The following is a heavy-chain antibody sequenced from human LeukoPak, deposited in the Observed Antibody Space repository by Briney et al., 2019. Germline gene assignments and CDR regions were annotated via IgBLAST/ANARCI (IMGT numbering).Heavy chain of an antibody. CDR1: GFTFSSYA. Sequence: GGSLRLSCAASGFTFSSYAMSWVRQAPGKGLEWVSAISGSGGSTYYADSVKGRFTISRDNSKNTLYLQMNSLRAEDTAVYCCANRPDLLYGADYWGQGTLVTVSS. V-gene: IGHV3-23*01. J-gene: IGHJ4*02. CDR3: ANRPDLLYGADY. D-gene: IGHD4-17*01. CDR2: ISGSGGST.